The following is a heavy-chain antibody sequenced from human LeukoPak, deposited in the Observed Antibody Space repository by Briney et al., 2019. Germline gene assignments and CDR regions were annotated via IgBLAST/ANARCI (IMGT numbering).Heavy chain of an antibody. V-gene: IGHV3-23*01. CDR1: GFTFSSYA. Sequence: AGGSLRLSCAASGFTFSSYAMSWVRQAPGKGLEWVSVMSGSGGPTYYADSVKGRFTISRDNSKNTLYLQLNSLRADDTAVYYCAKLQAGYFDSGGYHFDYWGQGTLVTVSS. D-gene: IGHD3-22*01. CDR2: MSGSGGPT. J-gene: IGHJ4*02. CDR3: AKLQAGYFDSGGYHFDY.